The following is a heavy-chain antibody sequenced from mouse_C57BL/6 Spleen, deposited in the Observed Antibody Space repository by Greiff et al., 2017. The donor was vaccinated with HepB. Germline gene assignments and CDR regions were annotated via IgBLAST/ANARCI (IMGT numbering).Heavy chain of an antibody. V-gene: IGHV5-4*03. Sequence: EVKVEESGGGLVKPGGSLKLSCAASGFTFSSYAMSWVRQTPEKRLEWVATISDGGSYTYYPDNVKGRFTISRDNAKNNLYLQMSHLKSEDTAMYYCARGQLGPYWYFDVWGTGTTVTVSS. CDR3: ARGQLGPYWYFDV. CDR1: GFTFSSYA. D-gene: IGHD4-1*02. CDR2: ISDGGSYT. J-gene: IGHJ1*03.